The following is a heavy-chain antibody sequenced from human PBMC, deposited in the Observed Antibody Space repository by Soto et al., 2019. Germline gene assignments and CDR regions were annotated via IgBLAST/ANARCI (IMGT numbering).Heavy chain of an antibody. Sequence: GRSLILSCAASGFTFRNAWMSWVRQAPGKGLEGVGRIKSKTDAGPTDYAAPVKGRFTIARDDSKNTLYLQMNSLKTEGTAVYYCTTVPRYYYDRSGYDFVAFDIWGQWTMVTGSS. J-gene: IGHJ3*02. D-gene: IGHD3-22*01. V-gene: IGHV3-15*01. CDR1: GFTFRNAW. CDR3: TTVPRYYYDRSGYDFVAFDI. CDR2: IKSKTDAGPT.